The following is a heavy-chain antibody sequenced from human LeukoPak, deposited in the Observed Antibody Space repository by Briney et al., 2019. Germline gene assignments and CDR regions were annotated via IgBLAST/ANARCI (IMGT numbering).Heavy chain of an antibody. Sequence: PGGSLRLSCAASGFTFNSYNMNWVRQAPGKGLEWVSYISSSNNTIYYADSVKGRFTISRDNAKNSLYLQMNSLRAEDTAVYYCARDHAIHLWLIDYWGQGALVTVSS. CDR1: GFTFNSYN. D-gene: IGHD5-18*01. CDR3: ARDHAIHLWLIDY. J-gene: IGHJ4*02. CDR2: ISSSNNTI. V-gene: IGHV3-48*04.